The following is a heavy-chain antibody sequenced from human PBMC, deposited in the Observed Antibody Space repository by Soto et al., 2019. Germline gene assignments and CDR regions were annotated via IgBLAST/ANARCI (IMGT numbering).Heavy chain of an antibody. CDR3: ASWDYDVLTGYSYDD. V-gene: IGHV1-69*01. CDR1: GGTFNNYG. CDR2: SIPMIGRT. Sequence: QVQLVQSGAEVKKPGSSVKVSCKASGGTFNNYGMGWLRQAPGQGLEWMGGSIPMIGRTNYAQKFQRRLTLTADASRSTAYMELRSLRSDDTAVYYCASWDYDVLTGYSYDDWGQGTLVTVSS. J-gene: IGHJ4*02. D-gene: IGHD3-9*01.